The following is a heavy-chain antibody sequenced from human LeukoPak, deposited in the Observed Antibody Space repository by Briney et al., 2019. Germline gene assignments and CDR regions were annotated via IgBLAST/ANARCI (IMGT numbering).Heavy chain of an antibody. V-gene: IGHV4-59*01. J-gene: IGHJ4*02. D-gene: IGHD6-19*01. CDR1: GGHISSYY. CDR3: ARDRSSGWYTHFDY. Sequence: SETLSLTCTVSGGHISSYYWSWIRQPPGKGLEWIGNIYYSGSTNYNPSLKSRVTISVDTSKNQFSLKLSSVTAADTAVYYCARDRSSGWYTHFDYWGQGTLVTVSS. CDR2: IYYSGST.